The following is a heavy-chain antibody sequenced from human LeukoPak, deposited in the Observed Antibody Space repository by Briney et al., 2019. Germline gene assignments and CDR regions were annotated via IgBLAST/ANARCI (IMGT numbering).Heavy chain of an antibody. Sequence: GGSLRLSCAASAFTFSDYYMSWIRQAAGKGLEWVSYISTSGSTIYYADSVKGRFTISRDNAKNSLYLQMNSLRAEDTAVYYCARVAYDILTGYRYDYWGQGPLVTVSS. V-gene: IGHV3-11*04. CDR1: AFTFSDYY. D-gene: IGHD3-9*01. CDR3: ARVAYDILTGYRYDY. J-gene: IGHJ4*02. CDR2: ISTSGSTI.